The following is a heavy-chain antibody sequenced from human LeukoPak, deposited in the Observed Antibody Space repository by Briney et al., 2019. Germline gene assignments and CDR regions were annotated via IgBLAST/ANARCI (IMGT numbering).Heavy chain of an antibody. D-gene: IGHD2-2*01. Sequence: GGSLRLSCAASGFTFSSYGMSWIRQAPGKGLEWVSYIGSSNTIYYADSVKGRFTISRDNARNSLYLQMNSLRAEDTAVYYCARDPKGSTSCFYDYWGQGTLVTVSS. CDR2: IGSSNTI. CDR1: GFTFSSYG. V-gene: IGHV3-48*04. J-gene: IGHJ4*02. CDR3: ARDPKGSTSCFYDY.